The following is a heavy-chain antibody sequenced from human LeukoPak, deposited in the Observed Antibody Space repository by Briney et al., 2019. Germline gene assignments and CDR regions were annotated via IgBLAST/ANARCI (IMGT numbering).Heavy chain of an antibody. D-gene: IGHD5-12*01. V-gene: IGHV3-23*01. CDR2: ISGSGGST. J-gene: IGHJ4*02. Sequence: TGGSLRLSCAASGFTFSSYAMSWVRQAPGKGLEWVSAISGSGGSTYYADSVKGRFTISRDNSKNTLYLQMNSLRAEDTAVYYCAKGIPLGGGYSGYDYFDYWGQGTLVTVSS. CDR1: GFTFSSYA. CDR3: AKGIPLGGGYSGYDYFDY.